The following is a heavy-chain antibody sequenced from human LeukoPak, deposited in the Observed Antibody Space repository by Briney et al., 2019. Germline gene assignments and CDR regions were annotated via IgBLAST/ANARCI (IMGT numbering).Heavy chain of an antibody. CDR2: IDPSDSYT. J-gene: IGHJ4*02. V-gene: IGHV5-10-1*01. Sequence: GESLKLSCKGSGYSLTSNWLSWVRQMPGKGLEWMGRIDPSDSYTNYSPSFQGHVTISADKSISTAYLQWSSLKASDTAKYYCARILKGYYYDSSGYSDYFDYWGQGTLVTVSS. CDR1: GYSLTSNW. D-gene: IGHD3-22*01. CDR3: ARILKGYYYDSSGYSDYFDY.